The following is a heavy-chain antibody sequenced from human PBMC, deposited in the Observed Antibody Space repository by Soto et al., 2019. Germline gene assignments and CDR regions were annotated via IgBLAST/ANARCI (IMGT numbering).Heavy chain of an antibody. V-gene: IGHV3-30-3*01. Sequence: QVQLVESGGGVVQPGRSLRLSCAASGFTFSSYAMHWVRQAPGKGLEWVAVISYDGSNKYYADSVKGRFTISRDNSKNPLYLQMNSLRAEDTAVYYCARGDCSSTSCYDYYYGMDVWGQGTTVTVSS. CDR3: ARGDCSSTSCYDYYYGMDV. CDR1: GFTFSSYA. J-gene: IGHJ6*02. CDR2: ISYDGSNK. D-gene: IGHD2-2*01.